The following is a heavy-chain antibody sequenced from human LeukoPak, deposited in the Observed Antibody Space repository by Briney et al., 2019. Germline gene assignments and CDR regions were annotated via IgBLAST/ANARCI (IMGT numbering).Heavy chain of an antibody. CDR1: GFTFSSYW. V-gene: IGHV3-7*03. CDR2: IKQDGSEK. CDR3: ATPLLTYYDFWSGYYKKRIMDV. D-gene: IGHD3-3*01. J-gene: IGHJ6*02. Sequence: GGSLRLSCAASGFTFSSYWMSWVRQAPGKGLEWVANIKQDGSEKYYVDSVKGRFTISRDNAKNTLYLQMNSLRAEDTAVYYCATPLLTYYDFWSGYYKKRIMDVWGQGTTVTVSS.